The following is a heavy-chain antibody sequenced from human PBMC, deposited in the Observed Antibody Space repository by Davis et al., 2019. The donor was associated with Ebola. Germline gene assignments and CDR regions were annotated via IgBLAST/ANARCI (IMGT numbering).Heavy chain of an antibody. D-gene: IGHD2/OR15-2a*01. J-gene: IGHJ3*02. Sequence: PGGSLRLSCETSGFIFRNYVMSWVRKAQGKGLEWVSSFGTGGDTYYADSVKGRFAISRDNSRGTLYLQMNSLRVEDSAIYYCVKDSSNIWFDIWGQGTLVTVSS. V-gene: IGHV3-23*01. CDR2: FGTGGDT. CDR3: VKDSSNIWFDI. CDR1: GFIFRNYV.